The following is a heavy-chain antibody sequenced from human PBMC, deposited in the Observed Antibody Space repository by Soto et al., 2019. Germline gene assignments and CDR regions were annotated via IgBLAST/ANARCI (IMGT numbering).Heavy chain of an antibody. Sequence: SETLSLTCFVSGASISSYYWSWFRQAPGKGLEYIGYIHNGERTNYNPSLESRVTISADTSKNQFSLRLSSVTAADTAMYYCSYGDSPGPIDHWGQGTLVTVSS. V-gene: IGHV4-59*01. CDR2: IHNGERT. CDR3: SYGDSPGPIDH. D-gene: IGHD4-17*01. J-gene: IGHJ4*02. CDR1: GASISSYY.